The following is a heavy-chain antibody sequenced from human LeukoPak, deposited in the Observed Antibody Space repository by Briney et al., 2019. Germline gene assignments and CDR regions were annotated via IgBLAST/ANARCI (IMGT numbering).Heavy chain of an antibody. CDR1: GFTFSGYA. CDR2: ISYDGSNK. J-gene: IGHJ4*02. V-gene: IGHV3-30*18. Sequence: PGGSLRLSCAASGFTFSGYAMSWVRQAPGKGLEWVAVISYDGSNKYYADSVKGRFTISRDNSKNTLYLQMNSLRAEDTAVYYCAKDRALLWFGDLNYWGQGTLVTVSS. D-gene: IGHD3-10*01. CDR3: AKDRALLWFGDLNY.